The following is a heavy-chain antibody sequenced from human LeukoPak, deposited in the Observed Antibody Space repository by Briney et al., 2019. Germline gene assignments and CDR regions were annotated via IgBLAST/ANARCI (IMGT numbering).Heavy chain of an antibody. Sequence: SQTLSLTCAISGDSVSSNSAAWNWISQSPSRGLEWLGRTYYRSKWYNDYAVSVKSRITINPDTSKNQFSLQLNSVTPEDTAVYYCAREVQLWLRAYDAFDIWGQGTMVTVSS. D-gene: IGHD5-18*01. J-gene: IGHJ3*02. V-gene: IGHV6-1*01. CDR2: TYYRSKWYN. CDR3: AREVQLWLRAYDAFDI. CDR1: GDSVSSNSAA.